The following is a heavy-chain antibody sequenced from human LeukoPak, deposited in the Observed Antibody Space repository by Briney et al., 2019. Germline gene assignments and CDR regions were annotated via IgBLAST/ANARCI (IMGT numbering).Heavy chain of an antibody. CDR1: GFTFSSYW. J-gene: IGHJ6*02. CDR2: MKQDGSEK. Sequence: GGSLRLSCAASGFTFSSYWMSWVRQAPGKGLEWVANMKQDGSEKYYVDSVKGRFTISRDNAKNSLYLQMNSLRAEDTAVYYCARDPEEYCSSTSCYHYYYYGMDVWGQGTTVTVSS. CDR3: ARDPEEYCSSTSCYHYYYYGMDV. D-gene: IGHD2-2*01. V-gene: IGHV3-7*01.